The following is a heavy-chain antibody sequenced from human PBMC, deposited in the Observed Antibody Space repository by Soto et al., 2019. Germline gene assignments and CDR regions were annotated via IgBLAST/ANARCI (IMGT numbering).Heavy chain of an antibody. V-gene: IGHV1-2*04. CDR1: GYTFTGYY. Sequence: ASVKVSCKASGYTFTGYYMHWVRQAPGQGLEWMGWINPNSGSTNYAQKFQGWVTMTRDTSISTAYMELSRLRSDDTAVYYCAREGGSYVRYYFDYWGQGTLVTVSS. J-gene: IGHJ4*02. CDR2: INPNSGST. CDR3: AREGGSYVRYYFDY. D-gene: IGHD1-26*01.